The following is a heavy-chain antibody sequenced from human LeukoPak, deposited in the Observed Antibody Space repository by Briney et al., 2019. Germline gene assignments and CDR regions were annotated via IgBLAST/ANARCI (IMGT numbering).Heavy chain of an antibody. J-gene: IGHJ4*02. CDR2: IYSGGST. CDR3: GRYCSAASCRDIDY. V-gene: IGHV3-53*01. D-gene: IGHD2-15*01. Sequence: GGSLRLSCAASGFTVSSNYMSWVRQAPGKGLEWVSVIYSGGSTYYADSVKGRFTISRDNSKNTLYLQMNSLRAEDTAVYYCGRYCSAASCRDIDYWGQGTLVTVSS. CDR1: GFTVSSNY.